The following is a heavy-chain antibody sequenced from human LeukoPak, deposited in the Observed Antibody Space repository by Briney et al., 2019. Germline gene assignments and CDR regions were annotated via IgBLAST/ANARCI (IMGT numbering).Heavy chain of an antibody. J-gene: IGHJ4*02. V-gene: IGHV4-31*03. Sequence: SETLSLTCTVSGGSISSGGYYWSWIRQHPGKGLEWIRYIYYSGSTYYNPSLKSRVTISVDTSKNQFSLKLSSVTAADTAVYYCASSVVPLNFDYWGQGTLVTVSS. CDR1: GGSISSGGYY. CDR2: IYYSGST. CDR3: ASSVVPLNFDY. D-gene: IGHD2-15*01.